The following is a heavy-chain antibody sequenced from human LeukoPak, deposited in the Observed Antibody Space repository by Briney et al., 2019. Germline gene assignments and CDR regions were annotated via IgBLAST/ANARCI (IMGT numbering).Heavy chain of an antibody. CDR1: GYTFTRYY. J-gene: IGHJ6*03. CDR3: ARDLKSSSSSSRYYMDV. Sequence: GASVTVSCEASGYTFTRYYMHWVRQAPGQGLEWMGWINPNSGGTNYAQKFQGRVTMTRDTSISTAYMELSRLRSDDTAVYYCARDLKSSSSSSRYYMDVGGKGTTVTVS. V-gene: IGHV1-2*02. D-gene: IGHD6-6*01. CDR2: INPNSGGT.